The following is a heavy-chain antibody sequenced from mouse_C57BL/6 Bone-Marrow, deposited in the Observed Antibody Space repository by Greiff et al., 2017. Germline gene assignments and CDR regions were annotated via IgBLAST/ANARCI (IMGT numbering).Heavy chain of an antibody. Sequence: EVQGVESGGDLVKPGGSLKLSCAASGFTFSSYGMSWVRQTPDKRLEWVATISSGGSYTYYPDSVKGRFTISRDNAKNTLYLQMSSLKSEDTAMYYYARYDPYYAMDYWGQGTSVTVSS. CDR3: ARYDPYYAMDY. J-gene: IGHJ4*01. D-gene: IGHD2-3*01. CDR2: ISSGGSYT. CDR1: GFTFSSYG. V-gene: IGHV5-6*01.